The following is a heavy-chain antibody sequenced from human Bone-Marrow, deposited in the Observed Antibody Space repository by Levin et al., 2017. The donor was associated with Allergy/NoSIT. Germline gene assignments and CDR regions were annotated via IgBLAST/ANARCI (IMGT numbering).Heavy chain of an antibody. CDR2: ISAGGNYI. Sequence: GESLKISCAASGILFSSYDMNWVRQAPGKGLEWVSSISAGGNYIYYADSVKGRFTISRDNAKNSLFLQMNSLRAEDTAVYYCASWAMYHYDRSAFDYFYYAMDVWGLGTTVTVSS. J-gene: IGHJ6*02. D-gene: IGHD3-22*01. V-gene: IGHV3-21*01. CDR1: GILFSSYD. CDR3: ASWAMYHYDRSAFDYFYYAMDV.